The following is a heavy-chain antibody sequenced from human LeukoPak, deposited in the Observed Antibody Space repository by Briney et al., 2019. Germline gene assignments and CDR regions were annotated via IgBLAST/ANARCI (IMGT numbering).Heavy chain of an antibody. CDR1: GFTFSSYA. J-gene: IGHJ3*02. Sequence: PGGSLRLSCAASGFTFSSYAMSCVRQAPGKGLEWVSAISGSGGNTYYADSVKGRFTISRDNSKNTLYLQMNSLRAEDTAVYYCAKAKTMTHDAFDIWGQGTMVTASS. D-gene: IGHD3-22*01. V-gene: IGHV3-23*01. CDR2: ISGSGGNT. CDR3: AKAKTMTHDAFDI.